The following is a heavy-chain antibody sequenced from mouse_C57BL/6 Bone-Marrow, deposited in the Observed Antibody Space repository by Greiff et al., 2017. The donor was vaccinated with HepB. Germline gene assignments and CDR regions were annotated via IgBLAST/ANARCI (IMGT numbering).Heavy chain of an antibody. CDR3: ARWGTTVVAEWYFDV. J-gene: IGHJ1*03. D-gene: IGHD1-1*01. Sequence: VQLQQPGAELVRPGSSVKLSCKASGYTFTSYWMHWVKQRPIQGLEWIGNIDPSDSETHYNQKFKDKATLTVDKSSSTAYMQLSSLTSEDSAVYYCARWGTTVVAEWYFDVWGTGTTVTVSS. V-gene: IGHV1-52*01. CDR1: GYTFTSYW. CDR2: IDPSDSET.